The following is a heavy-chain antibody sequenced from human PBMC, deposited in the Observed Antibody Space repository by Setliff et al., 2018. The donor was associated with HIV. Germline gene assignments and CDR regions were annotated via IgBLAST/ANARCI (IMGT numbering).Heavy chain of an antibody. Sequence: GGSLRLSCAASGFTFSTYSMNWVRQAPGKGLEWVSYISRSGDTIDYADSVRDRFTISRDDAKNSLVLQMNSLRPEDTAKYYCARGNALDIWGQGTQVTVSS. J-gene: IGHJ4*03. CDR2: ISRSGDTI. D-gene: IGHD1-1*01. CDR1: GFTFSTYS. V-gene: IGHV3-48*04. CDR3: ARGNALDI.